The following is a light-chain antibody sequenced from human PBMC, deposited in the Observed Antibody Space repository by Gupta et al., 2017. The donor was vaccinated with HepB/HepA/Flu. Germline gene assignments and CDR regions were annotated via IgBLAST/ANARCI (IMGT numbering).Light chain of an antibody. CDR3: QQWSNWPPGLT. V-gene: IGKV3-11*01. CDR1: QDVISF. J-gene: IGKJ3*01. CDR2: GAS. Sequence: EVILTQSPATLSLSPGERATLSCRASQDVISFLAWYQQKLGQVPRLLIYGASNRAPGIPARFSGTGSGTDFTLTISSLEPEDFAVYFCQQWSNWPPGLTVGPGTKVDL.